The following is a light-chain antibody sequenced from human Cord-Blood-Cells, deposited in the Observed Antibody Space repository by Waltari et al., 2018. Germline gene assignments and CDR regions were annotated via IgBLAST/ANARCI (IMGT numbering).Light chain of an antibody. Sequence: QSALTQPPSASGSPGQSVTISCTGTSSDVGGYNYVSWYQQHPGKAPKLMIYEGSKRPSGVSNRFSGSKSGNTASLTISGLQAEDEADYYCCSYAGSSVFGTGTKVTVL. J-gene: IGLJ1*01. CDR1: SSDVGGYNY. V-gene: IGLV2-23*01. CDR3: CSYAGSSV. CDR2: EGS.